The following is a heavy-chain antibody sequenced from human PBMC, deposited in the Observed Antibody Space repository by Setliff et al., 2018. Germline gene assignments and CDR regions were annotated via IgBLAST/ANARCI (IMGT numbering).Heavy chain of an antibody. V-gene: IGHV4-31*03. J-gene: IGHJ4*02. CDR2: IYYSGST. Sequence: SETLSLTCTVSGGSISSGGYYWSWIRQHPGKGLEWIGYIYYSGSTYYNPSLKSRVTISVDTSKNQFSLKLSSVTAADTAVYYCARDNNPGYRGYWGRFDYWGQGTLVTVS. CDR3: ARDNNPGYRGYWGRFDY. D-gene: IGHD3-16*02. CDR1: GGSISSGGYY.